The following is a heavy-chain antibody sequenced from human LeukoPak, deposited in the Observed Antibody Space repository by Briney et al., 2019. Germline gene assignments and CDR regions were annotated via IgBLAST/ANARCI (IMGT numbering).Heavy chain of an antibody. Sequence: SVKVSCKASGGTFSSYAISWVRQAPGQGLEWMGRIIPILGIANYAQKFQGRVTITADKSTSTAYMELSSLRSEDTAVYYCARERIAAAGRYFDYWGQGTLVTVSS. J-gene: IGHJ4*02. D-gene: IGHD6-13*01. CDR3: ARERIAAAGRYFDY. V-gene: IGHV1-69*04. CDR2: IIPILGIA. CDR1: GGTFSSYA.